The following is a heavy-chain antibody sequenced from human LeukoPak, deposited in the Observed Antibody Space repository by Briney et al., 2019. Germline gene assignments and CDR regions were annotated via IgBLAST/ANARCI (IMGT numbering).Heavy chain of an antibody. CDR1: GVTFSSYE. D-gene: IGHD3-10*02. Sequence: GGSLRHSCAASGVTFSSYEMNWVRQAPGKGLEWVSYISSSGSTIYYADSVKGRFTISRDNAKNSLYLQMNSLRAEDTAVYYCAELDITMIGGVWGKGTTVTISS. V-gene: IGHV3-48*03. CDR2: ISSSGSTI. J-gene: IGHJ6*04. CDR3: AELDITMIGGV.